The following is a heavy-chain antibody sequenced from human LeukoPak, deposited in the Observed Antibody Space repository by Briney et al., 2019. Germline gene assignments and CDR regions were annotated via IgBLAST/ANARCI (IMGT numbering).Heavy chain of an antibody. CDR1: GGTFSSYA. D-gene: IGHD2-2*01. J-gene: IGHJ4*02. V-gene: IGHV1-2*02. CDR2: INPNSGGT. CDR3: RVVPAAAVDY. Sequence: GSSVKVSCKASGGTFSSYAISWVRQAPGQGLEWMGWINPNSGGTNYAQKFQGRVTMTRDTSISTAYMELSRLRSDDTAVYYCRVVPAAAVDYWGQGTLVTVSS.